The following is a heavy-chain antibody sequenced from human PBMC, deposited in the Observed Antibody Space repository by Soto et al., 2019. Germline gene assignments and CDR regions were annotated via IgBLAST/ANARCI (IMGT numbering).Heavy chain of an antibody. CDR3: ARAYYDSSGYYGIINWFDP. Sequence: SVKVSCKASGGTFSSYAISWVRQAPGQGLEWMGGIIPIFGTANYAQKFQGRVTITADESTSTAYMELSSLRSEDTAVYYCARAYYDSSGYYGIINWFDPWGQGTLVTVSS. CDR2: IIPIFGTA. V-gene: IGHV1-69*13. CDR1: GGTFSSYA. D-gene: IGHD3-22*01. J-gene: IGHJ5*02.